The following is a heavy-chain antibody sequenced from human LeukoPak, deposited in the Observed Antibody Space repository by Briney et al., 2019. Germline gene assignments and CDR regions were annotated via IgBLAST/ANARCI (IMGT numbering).Heavy chain of an antibody. V-gene: IGHV3-11*04. CDR3: ARAEYGDYEGWFDP. D-gene: IGHD4-17*01. J-gene: IGHJ5*02. CDR1: GFTFSDYY. CDR2: ISSSGSTI. Sequence: GGSLRLSCAASGFTFSDYYMSWIRQAPGKGLEWVSYISSSGSTIYYADSVKGRFTISRDNAKNSLYLQLNSLRAEDTAVYYCARAEYGDYEGWFDPWGQGTLVTVSS.